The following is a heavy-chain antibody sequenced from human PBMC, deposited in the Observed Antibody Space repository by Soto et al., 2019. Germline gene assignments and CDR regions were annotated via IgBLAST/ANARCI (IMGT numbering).Heavy chain of an antibody. CDR2: INHSGST. J-gene: IGHJ3*02. Sequence: QVQLQQWGAGLLKPSETLSLTCAVYGGSFSGYYWRRIRQPPGKGLEWIGEINHSGSTNYNPSLKSRVTISVDTSKNQFSLKLSSVTAADTAVYYCARGREYYDILTGSLGAGAFDIWGQGTMVTVSS. CDR3: ARGREYYDILTGSLGAGAFDI. D-gene: IGHD3-9*01. V-gene: IGHV4-34*01. CDR1: GGSFSGYY.